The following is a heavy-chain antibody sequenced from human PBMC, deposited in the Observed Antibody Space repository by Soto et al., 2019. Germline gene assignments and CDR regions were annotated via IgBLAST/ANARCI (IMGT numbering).Heavy chain of an antibody. J-gene: IGHJ4*02. D-gene: IGHD3-10*01. Sequence: SETLSLTCTVSGGSIGTYYWSWIRQPPGKGLEWIGYIYYRGNTDYNPSLKSRVTISLDTPKNQFSLKLSSVTAADTAVYYCARHNYGSGRTYFAYWGQGSLVTVSS. CDR2: IYYRGNT. V-gene: IGHV4-59*08. CDR3: ARHNYGSGRTYFAY. CDR1: GGSIGTYY.